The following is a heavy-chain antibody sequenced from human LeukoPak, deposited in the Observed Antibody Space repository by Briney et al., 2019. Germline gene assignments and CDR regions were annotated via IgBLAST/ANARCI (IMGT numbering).Heavy chain of an antibody. D-gene: IGHD6-19*01. J-gene: IGHJ4*02. V-gene: IGHV4-4*08. CDR2: IYTSGST. CDR1: GGSISSYY. CDR3: ARELYGSGLGPLWY. Sequence: PSETLSLTCTVSGGSISSYYRSWIRQPPGRGLEWIGYIYTSGSTNYNPSLKSRVTMSVDTSKNQFSLKLSSVTAADTAVYYCARELYGSGLGPLWYWGQGTLVTVSS.